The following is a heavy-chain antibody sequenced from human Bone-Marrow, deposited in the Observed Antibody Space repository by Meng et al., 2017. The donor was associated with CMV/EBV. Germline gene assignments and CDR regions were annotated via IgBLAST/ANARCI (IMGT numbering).Heavy chain of an antibody. CDR3: AKDGGGGGSIFFAY. V-gene: IGHV3-48*03. CDR2: ISSSGSTI. CDR1: GFTFSSYE. D-gene: IGHD2-15*01. Sequence: GESLKISCAASGFTFSSYEMNWVRQAPGKGLEWVSYISSSGSTIYYADSVKGRFTISRDNSKNTLYLQMNSLRAEDTAVYYCAKDGGGGGSIFFAYWGQGTLVTVSS. J-gene: IGHJ4*02.